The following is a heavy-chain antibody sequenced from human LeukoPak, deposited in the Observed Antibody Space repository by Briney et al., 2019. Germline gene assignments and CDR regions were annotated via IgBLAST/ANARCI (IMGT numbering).Heavy chain of an antibody. CDR3: IAYYYDSSGYYYSDY. Sequence: SETLSLTCAVYGGSFSGYYWSWIRQPPGKGLEWIGEINHSGSTNYNPSLKSRVTISVDTSKNQFSLKLSSVTAADTAVYYCIAYYYDSSGYYYSDYWGQGTLVSVSS. V-gene: IGHV4-34*01. D-gene: IGHD3-22*01. J-gene: IGHJ4*02. CDR2: INHSGST. CDR1: GGSFSGYY.